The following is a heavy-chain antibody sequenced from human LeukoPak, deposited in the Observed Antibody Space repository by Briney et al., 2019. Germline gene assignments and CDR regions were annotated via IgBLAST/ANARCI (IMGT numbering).Heavy chain of an antibody. CDR2: INSGGST. J-gene: IGHJ4*02. V-gene: IGHV3-53*01. Sequence: GGSLRLSCAASGFIVSTNYMSWVRQAPGKGLEWVSVINSGGSTYYADSVKGRFTISRDNSKNTLSLQMNSLRAEDTAVYYCARDRPFDYWGQGTLVTVSS. CDR1: GFIVSTNY. CDR3: ARDRPFDY.